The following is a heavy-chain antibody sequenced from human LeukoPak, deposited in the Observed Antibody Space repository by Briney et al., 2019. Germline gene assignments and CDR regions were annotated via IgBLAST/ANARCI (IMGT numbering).Heavy chain of an antibody. CDR3: ARRQWLALYNWFDP. J-gene: IGHJ5*02. CDR1: GGSISSYY. CDR2: IYYSGST. V-gene: IGHV4-59*01. Sequence: SETLSLTCTVSGGSISSYYWSWIRQPPGKGLEWIGYIYYSGSTNYNPSLKSRVTISVDTSKNQFSLKLSSVTAADTAVYYCARRQWLALYNWFDPWGQGTLVTVSS. D-gene: IGHD6-19*01.